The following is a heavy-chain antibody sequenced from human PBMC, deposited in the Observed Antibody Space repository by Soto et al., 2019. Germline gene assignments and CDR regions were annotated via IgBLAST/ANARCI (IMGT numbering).Heavy chain of an antibody. V-gene: IGHV4-34*01. D-gene: IGHD2-15*01. CDR1: GGSFSGYY. CDR3: ARTRLKGYCSGGSCPRSAFDI. CDR2: INHSGST. J-gene: IGHJ3*02. Sequence: PSETLSLTCAVYGGSFSGYYWSWIRQPPGKGLEWIGEINHSGSTNYNPSLKSRVTISVDTSKNQFSLKLSSVTAADTAVYYCARTRLKGYCSGGSCPRSAFDIWGQGTMVTVSS.